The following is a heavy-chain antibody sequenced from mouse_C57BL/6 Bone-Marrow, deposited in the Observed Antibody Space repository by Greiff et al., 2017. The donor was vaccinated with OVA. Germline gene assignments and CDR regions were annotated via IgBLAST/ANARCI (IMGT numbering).Heavy chain of an antibody. V-gene: IGHV1-7*01. D-gene: IGHD1-1*01. CDR2: INPSSGYT. CDR1: GYTFTSYW. J-gene: IGHJ3*01. CDR3: ARTITTVEAWFAY. Sequence: QVQLQESGAELVKPGASVKLSCKASGYTFTSYWMHWVKQRPGQGLEWIGDINPSSGYTKYNQKFKAKATLTADKSSSTAYMQLSSLTSEDSAVYYCARTITTVEAWFAYWGQGTLVTVSA.